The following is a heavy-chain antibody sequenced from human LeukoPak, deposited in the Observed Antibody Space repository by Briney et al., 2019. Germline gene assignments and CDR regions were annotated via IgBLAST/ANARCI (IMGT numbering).Heavy chain of an antibody. CDR1: SGSMSSYY. CDR2: IYDSGST. D-gene: IGHD6-13*01. CDR3: ARAHSSSWYGVWFDP. V-gene: IGHV4-59*01. Sequence: SETLSLTCTVSSGSMSSYYWSWIRQPPGKGLEWIGYIYDSGSTNYNPSLKSRVTISVDTSKNQFSLKLSSVTAADTAVYYCARAHSSSWYGVWFDPWGQGSLVTVSS. J-gene: IGHJ5*02.